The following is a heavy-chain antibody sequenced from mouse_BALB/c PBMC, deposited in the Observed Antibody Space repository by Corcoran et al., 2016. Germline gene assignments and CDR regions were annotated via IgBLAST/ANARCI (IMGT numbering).Heavy chain of an antibody. CDR2: INPDSSTI. J-gene: IGHJ3*01. D-gene: IGHD1-1*01. CDR3: ARLHYYGLFAY. V-gene: IGHV4-1*02. Sequence: EVKLLESGGGLVQPGGSLKLSCAASGFDFSRYWMSWVRQAPGKGLEWIGEINPDSSTINYTPSLKDKFIISRDNAKNTPYLQMSKVRSEDSALYYCARLHYYGLFAYWGQGTLVTVSA. CDR1: GFDFSRYW.